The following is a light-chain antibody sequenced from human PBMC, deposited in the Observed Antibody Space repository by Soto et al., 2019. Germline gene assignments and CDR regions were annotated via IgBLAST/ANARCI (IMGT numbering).Light chain of an antibody. J-gene: IGKJ1*01. V-gene: IGKV3-15*01. CDR2: DAA. Sequence: RVMTQSPVTLSVSPGGLVTLSCRARQAISNNLAWYQHKPGQAPRLLIFDAATRATGIPPRISGSGSGPEFPLTLCSLQSAYFADSYCQQAYDWPPTFSQGTRV. CDR1: QAISNN. CDR3: QQAYDWPPT.